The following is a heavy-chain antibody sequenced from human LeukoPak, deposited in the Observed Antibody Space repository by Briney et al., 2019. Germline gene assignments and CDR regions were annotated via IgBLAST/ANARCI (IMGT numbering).Heavy chain of an antibody. V-gene: IGHV4-39*07. D-gene: IGHD3-10*01. CDR2: IYHSGST. J-gene: IGHJ4*02. CDR3: ARDRVLWFGELSWYY. CDR1: GGSISSSSYY. Sequence: SETLSLTCTVSGGSISSSSYYWGWIRQPPGKGLEWIGSIYHSGSTYYNPSLKSRVTISVDTSKNQFSLKLSSVTAADTAVYYCARDRVLWFGELSWYYWGQGTLVTVSS.